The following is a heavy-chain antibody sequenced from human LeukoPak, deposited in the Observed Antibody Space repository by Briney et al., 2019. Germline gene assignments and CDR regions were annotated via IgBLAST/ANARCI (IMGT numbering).Heavy chain of an antibody. CDR2: IRGRSDTT. V-gene: IGHV3-48*04. Sequence: GGSLRLSCAASGFTFTMFSMNWLRQAPGRGLEWIAFIRGRSDTTYYADSVQGRFTISRDNAKNSLYLQMNSLRAEDTAVYYCAREKGFDYWGQGTLVTVSS. CDR1: GFTFTMFS. J-gene: IGHJ4*02. CDR3: AREKGFDY.